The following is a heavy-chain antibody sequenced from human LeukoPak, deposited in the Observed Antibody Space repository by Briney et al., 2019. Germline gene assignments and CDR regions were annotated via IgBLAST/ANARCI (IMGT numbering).Heavy chain of an antibody. D-gene: IGHD3-10*01. CDR2: IIPISGTA. Sequence: SVKVSCKASGGTFSSYAISWVRQAPGQGLEWMGGIIPISGTANYAQKFQGRVTITADKSTSTAYMELSSLRSEDTAVYYCARGGNYYGSGSYYSGYYYYMDVWGKGTTVTVSS. V-gene: IGHV1-69*06. CDR3: ARGGNYYGSGSYYSGYYYYMDV. J-gene: IGHJ6*03. CDR1: GGTFSSYA.